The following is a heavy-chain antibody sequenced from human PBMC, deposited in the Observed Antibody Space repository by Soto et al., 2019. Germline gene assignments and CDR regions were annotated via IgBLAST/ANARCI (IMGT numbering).Heavy chain of an antibody. CDR2: ISGYNGNT. Sequence: QVQLVQSGDEVKKVGASVRVSCKASGYSFILHGISWVRQAPGQGLEWMGWISGYNGNTNYAQKFQGRGAMTTDTSTNTVYMELRSLKSDDTAVYFCARVWYSESSGAFDIWGQGTKVTVSS. CDR3: ARVWYSESSGAFDI. D-gene: IGHD1-1*01. V-gene: IGHV1-18*04. J-gene: IGHJ3*02. CDR1: GYSFILHG.